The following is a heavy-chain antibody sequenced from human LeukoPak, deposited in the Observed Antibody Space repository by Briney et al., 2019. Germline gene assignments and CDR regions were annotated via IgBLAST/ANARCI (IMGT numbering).Heavy chain of an antibody. V-gene: IGHV4-59*01. CDR3: ARDTLNYFDY. Sequence: SETLSLTCTFSGGSISSYYWSWIRQPPGKGLEWIGYTYYSGSTNYNPSLKSRVTISVDTSKNQFSLKLSSVTAADTAVYYCARDTLNYFDYWGQGTLVTVSS. J-gene: IGHJ4*02. CDR1: GGSISSYY. CDR2: TYYSGST.